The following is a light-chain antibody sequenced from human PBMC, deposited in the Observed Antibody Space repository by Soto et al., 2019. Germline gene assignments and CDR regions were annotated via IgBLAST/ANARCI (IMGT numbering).Light chain of an antibody. CDR1: QSISSY. J-gene: IGKJ5*01. CDR2: AAS. CDR3: QHSFSTPIT. V-gene: IGKV1-39*01. Sequence: DIQMTQSPSSLSASVGDRVTITCRASQSISSYLNWYQQKPGQAPKLLIYAASSLQSGVPSRFSGSGSGSDFTLTLSSLQPEDFASYYCQHSFSTPITFGQGTRLEIK.